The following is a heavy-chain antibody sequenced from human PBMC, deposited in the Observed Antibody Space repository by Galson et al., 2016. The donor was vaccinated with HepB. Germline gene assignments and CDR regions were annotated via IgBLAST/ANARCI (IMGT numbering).Heavy chain of an antibody. CDR1: RFTFSSYS. CDR2: INQDGSEK. CDR3: AKVATPNRNYENWFDS. J-gene: IGHJ5*01. Sequence: SLRLSCAASRFTFSSYSMHWVRQAPGKGLEWVANINQDGSEKYYVDSVKGRFTISRDNSKNTLYLQMNSLRADDPAVYYCAKVATPNRNYENWFDSWGQGTLVTVSS. V-gene: IGHV3-7*03. D-gene: IGHD4-11*01.